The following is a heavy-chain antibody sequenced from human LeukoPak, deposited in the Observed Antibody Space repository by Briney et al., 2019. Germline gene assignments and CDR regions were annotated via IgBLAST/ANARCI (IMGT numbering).Heavy chain of an antibody. J-gene: IGHJ4*02. Sequence: PGGSLRLSCAASGFTFSSHAMSWVRQAPGKGLEWVSDINGSGGSTYYADSVKGRFTVSRDNSKNTLYLQMNSLRAEDTAVYYCAKTPCVWGSSDIYYYFDYWGQGTLVTVSS. D-gene: IGHD3-16*01. CDR1: GFTFSSHA. CDR3: AKTPCVWGSSDIYYYFDY. CDR2: INGSGGST. V-gene: IGHV3-23*01.